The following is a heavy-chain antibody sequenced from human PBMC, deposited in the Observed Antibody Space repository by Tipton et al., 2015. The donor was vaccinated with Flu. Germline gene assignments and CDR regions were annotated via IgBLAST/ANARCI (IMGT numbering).Heavy chain of an antibody. V-gene: IGHV4-59*07. CDR3: ATEYRGGGNRYYFDY. CDR1: GGSISNYY. J-gene: IGHJ4*02. D-gene: IGHD4-23*01. Sequence: TLSLTCTVSGGSISNYYWSWIRQPPGKGLEWIGQIYYSGSTNYNPSLKSRVTISVDTSKNQFSLKLSSVTAADTAVYYCATEYRGGGNRYYFDYWGQGTLVTVSS. CDR2: IYYSGST.